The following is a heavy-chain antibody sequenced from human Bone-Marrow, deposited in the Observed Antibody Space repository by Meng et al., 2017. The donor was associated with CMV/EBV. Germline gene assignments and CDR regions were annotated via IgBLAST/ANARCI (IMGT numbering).Heavy chain of an antibody. D-gene: IGHD3-3*01. CDR2: ISSSSSYI. J-gene: IGHJ4*02. CDR3: ARGVGYDFWSGHDY. V-gene: IGHV3-21*01. CDR1: GFTFSSYS. Sequence: GESLKISCAASGFTFSSYSMNWVRRAPGKGLEWVSSISSSSSYIYYADSVKGRFTISRDNAKNSLYLQMNSLRAEDTAVYYCARGVGYDFWSGHDYWGQGSQVTVSS.